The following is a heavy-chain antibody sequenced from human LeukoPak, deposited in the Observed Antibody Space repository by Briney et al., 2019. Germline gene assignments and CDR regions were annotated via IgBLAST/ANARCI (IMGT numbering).Heavy chain of an antibody. CDR1: GFTFTSYW. CDR2: ISYDGKNI. D-gene: IGHD5-12*01. Sequence: TGGSLRLSCAASGFTFTSYWMTWVRQAPGKGLEWVSAISYDGKNIHYADSVKGRFTISRDNSRNTVYLQMNSLRVEDTAVYYCARTYSRESGYDFVFHYWGQGTRVTVSS. J-gene: IGHJ4*02. CDR3: ARTYSRESGYDFVFHY. V-gene: IGHV3-33*08.